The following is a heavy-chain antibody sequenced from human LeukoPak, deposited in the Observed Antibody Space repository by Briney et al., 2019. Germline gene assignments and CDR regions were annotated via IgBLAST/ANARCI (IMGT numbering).Heavy chain of an antibody. CDR1: GGSISSSSYY. J-gene: IGHJ4*02. V-gene: IGHV4-39*01. CDR2: IYYSGST. D-gene: IGHD6-6*01. CDR3: ARGQLAARIFDY. Sequence: SETLSLTCTVSGGSISSSSYYWGWIRQPPGKGLEWIGSIYYSGSTYYNPSLKSRVTISVDTSKNQFSLKLSSVTAADTAVYYCARGQLAARIFDYWGQGTLVTVSS.